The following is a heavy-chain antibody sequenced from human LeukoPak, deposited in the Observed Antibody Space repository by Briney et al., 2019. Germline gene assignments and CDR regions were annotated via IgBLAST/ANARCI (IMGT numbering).Heavy chain of an antibody. V-gene: IGHV3-30-3*01. J-gene: IGHJ4*02. CDR3: ARDSFSISSSWYGGPAYYFDY. CDR2: ISYDGSNT. CDR1: GITFINHA. Sequence: GGSLRLSCAASGITFINHAMDWVRQAPGKGLEWVAVISYDGSNTYYADSVKGRFTISRDNSKNMLYLQMNSLRAEDTAVYYCARDSFSISSSWYGGPAYYFDYWGLGTLVTVSS. D-gene: IGHD6-13*01.